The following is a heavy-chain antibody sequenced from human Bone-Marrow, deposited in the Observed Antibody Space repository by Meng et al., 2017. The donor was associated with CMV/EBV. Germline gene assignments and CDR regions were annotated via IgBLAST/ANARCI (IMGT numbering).Heavy chain of an antibody. D-gene: IGHD3/OR15-3a*01. Sequence: ASVKVSCKADGYTFTLYYIHWVRQAPGQGLEWMGWINPNTGGTDSAQRFQGRVSMTGDTSTSTLYLELSRLTSDDTALYYCARERGLGFRGLNDDHDIWGQGTMVTVSS. CDR2: INPNTGGT. J-gene: IGHJ3*02. V-gene: IGHV1-2*02. CDR3: ARERGLGFRGLNDDHDI. CDR1: GYTFTLYY.